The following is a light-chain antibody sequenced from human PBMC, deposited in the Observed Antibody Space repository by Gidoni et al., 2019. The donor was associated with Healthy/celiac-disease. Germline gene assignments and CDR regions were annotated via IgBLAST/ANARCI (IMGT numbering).Light chain of an antibody. Sequence: DIQMTQSPSSLSASVGDRVTTTCRASQSISSYLNWYQQKPGKAPKLLIYAASSLQSGVPSRFSGSGSGTDFTLTISSLQPEDFATYYCQQSYSTSSITFGQGTRLEIK. CDR1: QSISSY. J-gene: IGKJ5*01. CDR2: AAS. CDR3: QQSYSTSSIT. V-gene: IGKV1-39*01.